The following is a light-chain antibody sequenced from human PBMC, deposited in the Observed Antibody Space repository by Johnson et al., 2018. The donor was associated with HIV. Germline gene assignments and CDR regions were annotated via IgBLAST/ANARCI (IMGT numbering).Light chain of an antibody. Sequence: HSVLTQPPSVSVAPGQNITISCSGTSSNIGNNYISWYQQLPGTAPKILIYDNDQRPLGIPDRFSGSKSGTSATLAITGLQTGDEADYYCGTWDSSLSAGVFGTGTKGTV. J-gene: IGLJ1*01. CDR2: DND. V-gene: IGLV1-51*01. CDR3: GTWDSSLSAGV. CDR1: SSNIGNNY.